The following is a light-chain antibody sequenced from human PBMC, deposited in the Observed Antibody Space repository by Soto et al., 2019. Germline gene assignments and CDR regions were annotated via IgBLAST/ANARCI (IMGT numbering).Light chain of an antibody. Sequence: EIVMTPSPATLSVSPGERATLYFSASQSVSNNLAWYQQKPGQALRLLIYGASTRATGIPAIFSGGGSGTEFTLTISSLQSEDFAVYYCQQRSNWPRTFGQGTKVDIK. CDR1: QSVSNN. V-gene: IGKV3-15*01. CDR2: GAS. CDR3: QQRSNWPRT. J-gene: IGKJ1*01.